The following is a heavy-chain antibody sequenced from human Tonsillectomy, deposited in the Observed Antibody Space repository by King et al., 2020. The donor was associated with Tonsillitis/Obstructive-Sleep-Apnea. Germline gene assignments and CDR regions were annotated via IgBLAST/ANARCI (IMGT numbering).Heavy chain of an antibody. V-gene: IGHV1-69*04. CDR2: IIPILGIA. Sequence: QLVQSGAEVKKPGSSVKVSCKASGGTFSSYAISWVRQAPGQGLEWMGRIIPILGIANYAQKFQGRVTITADKSTSTAYMELSSLRSEDTAVYYCARDWGLEKAGWFDPRGQGTLVTVSS. CDR1: GGTFSSYA. D-gene: IGHD1-1*01. CDR3: ARDWGLEKAGWFDP. J-gene: IGHJ5*02.